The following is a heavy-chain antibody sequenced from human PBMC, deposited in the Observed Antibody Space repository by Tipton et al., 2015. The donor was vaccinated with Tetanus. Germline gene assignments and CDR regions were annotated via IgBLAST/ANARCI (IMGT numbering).Heavy chain of an antibody. V-gene: IGHV1-69*06. CDR3: ARVQEQRIYYYGMDV. CDR2: IIPIFGTI. CDR1: GGPFSTYI. D-gene: IGHD6-25*01. J-gene: IGHJ6*02. Sequence: QLVQSGAEVKKPGSSVKVSCKTSGGPFSTYITSWVRQAPGQGLEWMGGIIPIFGTITYAQKFQGRVTITVDKSTNTAYMELSSLTSEDTAVYYCARVQEQRIYYYGMDVWGQGTTVTVSS.